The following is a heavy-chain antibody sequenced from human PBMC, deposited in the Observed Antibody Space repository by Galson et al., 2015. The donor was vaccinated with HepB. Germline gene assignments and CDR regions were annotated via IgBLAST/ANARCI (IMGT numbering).Heavy chain of an antibody. Sequence: SLRLSCAASGFTFSDHYMEWVRQAPGKGLEWVGRVRTQAYTYLTEYAASVKGRFTISRDDSKNSLYLQMDSLKTDDTAVYYCARSLYDSSGYYLFLDYWGQGTLVTVSS. V-gene: IGHV3-72*01. CDR1: GFTFSDHY. CDR3: ARSLYDSSGYYLFLDY. D-gene: IGHD3-22*01. CDR2: VRTQAYTYLT. J-gene: IGHJ4*02.